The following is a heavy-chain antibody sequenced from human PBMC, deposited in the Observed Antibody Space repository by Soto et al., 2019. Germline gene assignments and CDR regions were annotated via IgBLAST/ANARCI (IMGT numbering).Heavy chain of an antibody. CDR2: VSASGDST. Sequence: GGSLRLSCATSGFTYSSYAMSWVRQAPGKGLEWVSAVSASGDSTYYAGSVKGRFTISRDNSKNTLYLQMNSLRAEDTAVYYCAKDRGTNSGYSSGWFGFFYWGQGTLVTVSS. D-gene: IGHD6-19*01. V-gene: IGHV3-23*01. CDR3: AKDRGTNSGYSSGWFGFFY. CDR1: GFTYSSYA. J-gene: IGHJ4*02.